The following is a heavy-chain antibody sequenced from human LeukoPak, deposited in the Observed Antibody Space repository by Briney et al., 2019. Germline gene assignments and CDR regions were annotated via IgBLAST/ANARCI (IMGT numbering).Heavy chain of an antibody. CDR1: GGSFSGYY. D-gene: IGHD3-3*01. Sequence: SETLSLTCAVYGGSFSGYYWSWIRQPPGKGLEWIGEINHSGSTNYNPSLKSRVTISVDTSKNQFSLKLSSVTAADTAVYYCARTTIFGVGRNWFDPWGQGTLVTVSS. CDR2: INHSGST. V-gene: IGHV4-34*01. J-gene: IGHJ5*02. CDR3: ARTTIFGVGRNWFDP.